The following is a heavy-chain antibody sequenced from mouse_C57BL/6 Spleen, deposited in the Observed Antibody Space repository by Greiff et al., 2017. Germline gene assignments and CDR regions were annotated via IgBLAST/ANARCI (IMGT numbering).Heavy chain of an antibody. D-gene: IGHD2-1*01. CDR1: GFNIKDDY. Sequence: EVKLMESGAELVRPGASVKLSCTASGFNIKDDYMHWVKQRPEQGLEWIGWIDPENGDTEYASKFQGKATITADTSSTTAYLQLSSLTSEDTAVYYCTTYGTLYAMDYWGQGTSVTVSS. J-gene: IGHJ4*01. CDR3: TTYGTLYAMDY. CDR2: IDPENGDT. V-gene: IGHV14-4*01.